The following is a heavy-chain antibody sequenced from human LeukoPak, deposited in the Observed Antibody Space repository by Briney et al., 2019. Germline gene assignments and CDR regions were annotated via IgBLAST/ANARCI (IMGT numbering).Heavy chain of an antibody. Sequence: ASEKVSCKASGYSFTSYGISWVRQAPGEGLEWMGWISAYNGDTNYAQKLQGRVTMTTDTSTSTAYMELRSLGSDDTAVYYCARDASVMVRGLIPFDYWGQGTLVTASS. D-gene: IGHD3-10*01. CDR3: ARDASVMVRGLIPFDY. CDR1: GYSFTSYG. CDR2: ISAYNGDT. J-gene: IGHJ4*02. V-gene: IGHV1-18*01.